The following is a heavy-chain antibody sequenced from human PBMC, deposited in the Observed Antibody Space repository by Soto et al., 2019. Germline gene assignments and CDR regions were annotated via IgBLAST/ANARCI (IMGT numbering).Heavy chain of an antibody. CDR1: GFTFSSYG. Sequence: GESLRLSCAASGFTFSSYGMHWVRQAPGKGLEWVAVIWYDGSNKYYADSVKGRFTISRDNSKNTLYLQMNSLRAEDTAVYYCARDRALAGTNQNWFDPWGQGTLVTVSS. J-gene: IGHJ5*02. D-gene: IGHD6-19*01. CDR2: IWYDGSNK. V-gene: IGHV3-33*01. CDR3: ARDRALAGTNQNWFDP.